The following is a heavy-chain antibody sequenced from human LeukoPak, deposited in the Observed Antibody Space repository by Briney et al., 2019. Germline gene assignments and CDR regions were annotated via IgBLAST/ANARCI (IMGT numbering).Heavy chain of an antibody. CDR3: ARAGVSLRPSNWFDP. Sequence: SETLSLTCTVSGGSISSYYWSWIRQPPGKGLEWIGYIYYSGSTNYNPSLKSRVTISVDTSKNQFSLKLSSVTAADTAVYYCARAGVSLRPSNWFDPWGQGTLVTVSS. J-gene: IGHJ5*02. CDR2: IYYSGST. CDR1: GGSISSYY. V-gene: IGHV4-59*01. D-gene: IGHD3-3*01.